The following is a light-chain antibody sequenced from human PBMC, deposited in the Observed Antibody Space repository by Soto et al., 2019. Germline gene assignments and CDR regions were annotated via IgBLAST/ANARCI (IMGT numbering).Light chain of an antibody. CDR1: SSDIGHYDY. J-gene: IGLJ1*01. CDR2: HVT. Sequence: QSALTQPASVSGSPGQSITISCTGTSSDIGHYDYVSWYQQHPGKAPKLMIYHVTYRPSGVPNRYSGSKSGNSASLTISGLQDDDEADYYCCSLTTSHTYVFGSGTKLTVL. CDR3: CSLTTSHTYV. V-gene: IGLV2-14*03.